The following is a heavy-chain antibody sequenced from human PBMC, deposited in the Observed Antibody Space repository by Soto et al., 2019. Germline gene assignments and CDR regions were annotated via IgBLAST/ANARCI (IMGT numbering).Heavy chain of an antibody. J-gene: IGHJ4*01. CDR1: GFTFSSYA. D-gene: IGHD4-17*01. CDR3: ARDPHDYGDYYFDY. Sequence: QVQLVESGGGVVQPGRSLRLSCAASGFTFSSYAMHWVRQAPGTGLEWVAVISYDGRNKYYADSVKGRFTISRNNSKSTLYLQMDSLTAENTSVYYCARDPHDYGDYYFDYWGHGTLVTV. CDR2: ISYDGRNK. V-gene: IGHV3-30*04.